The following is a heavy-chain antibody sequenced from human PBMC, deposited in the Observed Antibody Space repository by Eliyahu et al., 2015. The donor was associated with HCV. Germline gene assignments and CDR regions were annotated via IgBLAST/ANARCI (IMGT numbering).Heavy chain of an antibody. CDR2: ISAYNGNT. CDR3: ARGELIWFGELKAFDI. Sequence: QVQLVQSGAEVXKPGASVKVSCKASGYTFTSYGISWVRXAXGQGLEWMGWISAYNGNTNYAQKLQGRVTMTTDTSTSTAYMELRSLRSDDTAVYYCARGELIWFGELKAFDIWGQGTMVTVSS. J-gene: IGHJ3*02. V-gene: IGHV1-18*01. CDR1: GYTFTSYG. D-gene: IGHD3-10*01.